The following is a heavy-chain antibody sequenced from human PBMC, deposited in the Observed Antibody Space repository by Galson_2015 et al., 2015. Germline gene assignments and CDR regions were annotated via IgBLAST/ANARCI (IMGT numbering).Heavy chain of an antibody. J-gene: IGHJ4*02. Sequence: SETLSLTCTVSGGSISSYYWSWIRQPPGKGLEWIGYIYYSGSTNYNPSLKSRVTISVDTSKNQFSLKLSSVTAADTAVYYCARWDGRRDRARHYFDYWGQGTLVTVSS. CDR2: IYYSGST. V-gene: IGHV4-59*01. CDR3: ARWDGRRDRARHYFDY. CDR1: GGSISSYY. D-gene: IGHD5-24*01.